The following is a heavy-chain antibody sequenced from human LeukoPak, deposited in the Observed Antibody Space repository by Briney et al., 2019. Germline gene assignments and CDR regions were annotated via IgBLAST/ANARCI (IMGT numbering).Heavy chain of an antibody. V-gene: IGHV5-51*01. CDR1: GYSFSNYW. Sequence: GESLKISCKGSGYSFSNYWIGWVRQMPGKGLEWMGIIYPGDSDTRYSPSFQGQVTISADKSISTAYLQWSSLKASDTAMYYCARQRSASAFDIWGQGTMVTVSS. CDR3: ARQRSASAFDI. J-gene: IGHJ3*02. CDR2: IYPGDSDT.